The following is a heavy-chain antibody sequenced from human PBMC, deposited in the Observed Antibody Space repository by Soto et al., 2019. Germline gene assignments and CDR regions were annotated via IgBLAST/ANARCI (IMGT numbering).Heavy chain of an antibody. J-gene: IGHJ4*02. D-gene: IGHD6-19*01. CDR1: GYTFTSYH. CDR3: ARVLTDSNGWYHFDY. Sequence: GASVKVSCKTSGYTFTSYHLHWVRQAPGEGLEWMGSINPSGGSTPYAQKLENRVTMTSDTSTRTVYMELGSLRSEDTAVYYCARVLTDSNGWYHFDYWGQGALVTVSS. CDR2: INPSGGST. V-gene: IGHV1-46*01.